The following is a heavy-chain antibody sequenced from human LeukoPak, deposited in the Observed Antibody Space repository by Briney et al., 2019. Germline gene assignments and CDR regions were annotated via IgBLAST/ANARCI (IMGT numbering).Heavy chain of an antibody. V-gene: IGHV3-7*01. CDR2: IKQDGSEK. D-gene: IGHD6-13*01. Sequence: GGSLRLSCAASGFTFSTYWMSWVRQAPGKGLEWVANIKQDGSEKYYVDSVKGRFTISRDNAKNSLYLQMNSLRAEDTAMYYCVRDSAGNDYWGQGTLVTVSS. CDR3: VRDSAGNDY. CDR1: GFTFSTYW. J-gene: IGHJ4*02.